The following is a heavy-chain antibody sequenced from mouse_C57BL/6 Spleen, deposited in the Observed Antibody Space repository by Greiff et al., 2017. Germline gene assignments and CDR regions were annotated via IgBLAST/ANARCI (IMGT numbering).Heavy chain of an antibody. CDR1: GYTFTAYE. J-gene: IGHJ1*03. CDR3: TRSSYGNYGYFDD. D-gene: IGHD2-10*01. Sequence: VQLVESGAELVRPGASVTLSCKASGYTFTAYEMHWVKQTPVHGLEWIGAIDPETGGTAYNHKFKGKAILTADKSSSTSYMELRSLTSEDSAVYYCTRSSYGNYGYFDDWGKGTTVTVSS. V-gene: IGHV1-15*01. CDR2: IDPETGGT.